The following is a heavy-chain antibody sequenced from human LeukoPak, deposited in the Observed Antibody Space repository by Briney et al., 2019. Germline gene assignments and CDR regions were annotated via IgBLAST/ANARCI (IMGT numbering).Heavy chain of an antibody. CDR3: TKRRGYSFGFDYYYMDV. CDR1: GGSFSGYY. Sequence: PSETLSLTCAVYGGSFSGYYWSWIRQPPGKGLEWIGEINHSGSTNYNPSLKSRVTISVDTSKNQFSLKLSSVTAADTAVYYCTKRRGYSFGFDYYYMDVWGKGTTVTISS. V-gene: IGHV4-34*01. D-gene: IGHD5-18*01. CDR2: INHSGST. J-gene: IGHJ6*03.